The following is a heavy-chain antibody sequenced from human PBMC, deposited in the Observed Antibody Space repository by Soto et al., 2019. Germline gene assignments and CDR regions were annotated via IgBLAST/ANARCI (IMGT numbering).Heavy chain of an antibody. V-gene: IGHV4-34*01. CDR1: GGSFSGYY. D-gene: IGHD3-10*01. CDR3: AGDAYYYGSGSYSWFDP. J-gene: IGHJ5*02. CDR2: INHSGST. Sequence: SSETLSLTCAVYGGSFSGYYWGWIRQPPGKGLEWIGEINHSGSTNYNPSLKSRVTISVDTSKNQFSLKLSSVTAADTAVYYCAGDAYYYGSGSYSWFDPWGQGTLVTVSS.